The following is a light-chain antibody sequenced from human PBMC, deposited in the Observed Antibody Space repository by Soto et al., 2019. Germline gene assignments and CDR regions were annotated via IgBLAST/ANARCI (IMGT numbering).Light chain of an antibody. CDR1: QSISGY. Sequence: DIQMTQSPSTLSASVGDRVTVTCRASQSISGYLAWYQQKPGKAPNLLIYKAFSLESGVPSRFSGSGSGTEFTLTISSLQPNDFATYYCQQYNSYPWTFGQGTKVEI. J-gene: IGKJ1*01. V-gene: IGKV1-5*03. CDR3: QQYNSYPWT. CDR2: KAF.